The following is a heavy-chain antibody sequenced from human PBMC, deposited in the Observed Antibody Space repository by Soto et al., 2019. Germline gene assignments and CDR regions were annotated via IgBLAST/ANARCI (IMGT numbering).Heavy chain of an antibody. J-gene: IGHJ4*02. Sequence: EVQLVESGGGLVQPGGSLRLSCAASGFAFSDHYMDWVRQAPGKGLEWVGRIRNKANSYTTEYVASVKGRFTVSRDDSKNCLYLQMNSLKTEDTAVYFCVRAGIVTTPYYFDYWSQGTLVTVSS. V-gene: IGHV3-72*01. CDR3: VRAGIVTTPYYFDY. CDR2: IRNKANSYTT. CDR1: GFAFSDHY. D-gene: IGHD5-12*01.